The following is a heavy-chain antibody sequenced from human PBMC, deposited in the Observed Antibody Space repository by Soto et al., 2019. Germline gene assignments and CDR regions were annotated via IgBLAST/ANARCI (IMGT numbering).Heavy chain of an antibody. Sequence: QVQLQQWGAGLLKPAETLSLTCAVYGGSFSGYYWTWIRQPPGKGLEWIGEINQSGFTNYNPSLGSRGTMSGDTSKNQFSPRLSSVTAADTAVYFCARFPFDRSSWTNPRYFDYWGQGTLVTVSS. J-gene: IGHJ4*02. CDR2: INQSGFT. D-gene: IGHD6-13*01. V-gene: IGHV4-34*01. CDR1: GGSFSGYY. CDR3: ARFPFDRSSWTNPRYFDY.